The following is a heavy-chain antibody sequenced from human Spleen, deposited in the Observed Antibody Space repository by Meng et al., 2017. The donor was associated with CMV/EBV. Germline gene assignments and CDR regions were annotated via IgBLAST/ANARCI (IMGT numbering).Heavy chain of an antibody. CDR1: GFTVSSNY. J-gene: IGHJ4*02. CDR2: IYSGGTT. D-gene: IGHD5-12*01. Sequence: GGSLRLSCAASGFTVSSNYMSWVRQAPGKELYWVSVIYSGGTTYYADSVKGRFTISRDNSKNTLYLQMNSLRAEDTAVYYCASVNSGYDYFLDYWGQGTLVTVSS. V-gene: IGHV3-53*01. CDR3: ASVNSGYDYFLDY.